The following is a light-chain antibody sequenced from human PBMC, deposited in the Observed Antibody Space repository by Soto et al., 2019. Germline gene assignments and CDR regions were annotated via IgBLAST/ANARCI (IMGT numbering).Light chain of an antibody. CDR1: QSVSSSY. CDR2: GAS. V-gene: IGKV3-20*01. CDR3: QQYGSSPLFT. Sequence: EIVLTQSPGTLSLSPGERATLSCRASQSVSSSYLAWYQQKPGQAPRLLIYGASSRSSGIPDRFSGSGSGTDFSPTISRLEPEDFAVYYCQQYGSSPLFTFGPGTKVDIK. J-gene: IGKJ3*01.